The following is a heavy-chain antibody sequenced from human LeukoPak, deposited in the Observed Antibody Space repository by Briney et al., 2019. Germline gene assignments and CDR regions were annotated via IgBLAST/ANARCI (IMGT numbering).Heavy chain of an antibody. Sequence: PSQTLSLTFTVSGGSISSGSYYWSWIRQPAGKGLEWIGRIYTSGSTNYNPSLKSRVTISVDTSKNQFSLKLSSVTAADTAVYYCARETWEWLVDYWGQGTLVTVSS. D-gene: IGHD3-3*01. CDR1: GGSISSGSYY. CDR2: IYTSGST. CDR3: ARETWEWLVDY. J-gene: IGHJ4*02. V-gene: IGHV4-61*02.